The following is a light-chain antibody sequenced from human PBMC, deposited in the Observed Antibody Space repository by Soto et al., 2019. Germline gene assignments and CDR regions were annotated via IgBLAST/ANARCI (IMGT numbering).Light chain of an antibody. J-gene: IGKJ2*01. CDR2: LGS. CDR1: QSLLHSNAFNY. CDR3: MQALESPRT. V-gene: IGKV2-28*01. Sequence: DIVMTQSPLSLPVTPGEPASISCRSSQSLLHSNAFNYLDWYLQKPGQSPQLLIYLGSNRASGVPDRFSGSGSGTDFTLRISRVEAEDVGVYYCMQALESPRTVGQGTKLDIK.